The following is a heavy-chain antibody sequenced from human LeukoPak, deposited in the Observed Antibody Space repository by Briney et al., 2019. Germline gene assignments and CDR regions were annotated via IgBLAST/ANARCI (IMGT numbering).Heavy chain of an antibody. CDR2: IYYSGST. D-gene: IGHD5-18*01. V-gene: IGHV4-59*08. CDR1: GGSISTYY. CDR3: ARTAMMYYFDC. J-gene: IGHJ4*02. Sequence: SETLSLTCTVSGGSISTYYWSWIRQPPGKGLEWIGYIYYSGSTKYNPSLKSRVTISVDTSKSQFSLKLISVTAADTAVYYCARTAMMYYFDCWGQGTLVTVSS.